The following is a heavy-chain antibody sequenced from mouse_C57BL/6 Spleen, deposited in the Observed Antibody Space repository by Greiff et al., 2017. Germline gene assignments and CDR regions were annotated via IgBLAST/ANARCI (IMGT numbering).Heavy chain of an antibody. Sequence: QVQLKQPGAELVRPGTSVKLSCKASGYTFTSYWMHWVKQRPGQGLEWIGVIDPSDSYTNYNQKFKGKATLTVDTSSSTAYMQLSSLTSEDSAVYYCAPHYYGSHRTWFAYWGQGTLVTVSA. D-gene: IGHD1-1*01. J-gene: IGHJ3*01. V-gene: IGHV1-59*01. CDR3: APHYYGSHRTWFAY. CDR2: IDPSDSYT. CDR1: GYTFTSYW.